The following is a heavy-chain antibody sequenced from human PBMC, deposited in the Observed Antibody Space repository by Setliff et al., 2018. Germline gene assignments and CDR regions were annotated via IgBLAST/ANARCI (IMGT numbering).Heavy chain of an antibody. CDR1: GYIFSSYG. Sequence: ASVKVSCKASGYIFSSYGISWVRQAPGQGLEWMGWISSYNSDVTNYAQRFQGRITMTTDTSTSVAYMDLRGLRSDDTAIYYRAISTLSICSGGSCPNVFDVWGPGTMVTVSS. CDR2: ISSYNSDVT. J-gene: IGHJ3*01. CDR3: AISTLSICSGGSCPNVFDV. D-gene: IGHD2-15*01. V-gene: IGHV1-18*01.